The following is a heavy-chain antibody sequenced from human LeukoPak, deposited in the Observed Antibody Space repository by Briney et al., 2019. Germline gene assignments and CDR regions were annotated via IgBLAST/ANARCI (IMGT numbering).Heavy chain of an antibody. V-gene: IGHV3-74*01. D-gene: IGHD6-13*01. CDR2: INSEGSST. Sequence: GGSLRLSCAASGFTFSSYWMHWVRQAPGKGLVWVSRINSEGSSTSYADSVRGRFTIHRDNAKNTLYLQMNSLGAEDTAVYYCARGVYYFDYWGQGTLVTVSS. CDR3: ARGVYYFDY. CDR1: GFTFSSYW. J-gene: IGHJ4*02.